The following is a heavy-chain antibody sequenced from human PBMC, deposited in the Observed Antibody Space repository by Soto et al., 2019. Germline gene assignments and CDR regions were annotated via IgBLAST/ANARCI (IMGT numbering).Heavy chain of an antibody. CDR3: ARDSGGYCGGDCYSRYFQH. CDR1: GCTFVNLG. J-gene: IGHJ1*01. V-gene: IGHV3-33*01. D-gene: IGHD2-21*01. CDR2: IWYDGSNK. Sequence: RVPRAASGCTFVNLGMRRVIKKKGKGLEWVAVIWYDGSNKYYADSVKGRFTISRDNSKNTLYLQMNSLRAEDTAVYYCARDSGGYCGGDCYSRYFQHWGQGTLVTVSS.